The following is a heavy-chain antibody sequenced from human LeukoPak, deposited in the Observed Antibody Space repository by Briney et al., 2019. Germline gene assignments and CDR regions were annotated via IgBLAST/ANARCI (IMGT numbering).Heavy chain of an antibody. CDR1: GGSISGSTYY. CDR3: TRHGGYFQSSGFVDY. V-gene: IGHV4-39*01. J-gene: IGHJ4*02. D-gene: IGHD3-22*01. CDR2: IFYGGST. Sequence: PSETLSLTCTVSGGSISGSTYYWGWIRQPQRKGLEWIGSIFYGGSTYYNPSLKSRVTISVDTSKNQFSLTLSSVTAADTAVYYCTRHGGYFQSSGFVDYWGQGTLVTVSS.